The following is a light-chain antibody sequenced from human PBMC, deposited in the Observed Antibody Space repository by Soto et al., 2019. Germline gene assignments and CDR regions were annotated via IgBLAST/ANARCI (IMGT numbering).Light chain of an antibody. J-gene: IGLJ1*01. CDR3: PVWDSSTAPYV. CDR2: RDS. V-gene: IGLV3-9*01. CDR1: NIGSKN. Sequence: SYELTQPLSVSVALGQTARITCGGNNIGSKNVHWYQQKPGQAPVLVIYRDSNRPSGIPERFSGSNSGNTATLTISRAQAGDEADYYCPVWDSSTAPYVFGPGTKLTVL.